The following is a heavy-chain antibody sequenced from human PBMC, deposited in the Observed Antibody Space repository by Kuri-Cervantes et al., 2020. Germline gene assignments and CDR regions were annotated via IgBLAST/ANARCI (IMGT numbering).Heavy chain of an antibody. CDR2: ISYDGSNK. CDR3: ARGGLYDHPVYYYGMDV. CDR1: GFTSSSYA. D-gene: IGHD3-3*01. Sequence: GESLKISCAASGFTSSSYAMHWVRQAPGKGLEWVAVISYDGSNKYYADSVKGRFTISRDNAKNSLYLQMNSLRAEDTAVYYCARGGLYDHPVYYYGMDVWGQGTTVTVSS. J-gene: IGHJ6*02. V-gene: IGHV3-30-3*01.